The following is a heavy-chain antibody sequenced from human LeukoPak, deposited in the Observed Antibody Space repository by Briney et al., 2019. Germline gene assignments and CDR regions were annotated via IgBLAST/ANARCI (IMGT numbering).Heavy chain of an antibody. D-gene: IGHD4-17*01. J-gene: IGHJ4*02. CDR1: GFTVSSKY. V-gene: IGHV3-66*01. CDR3: ARLNFGDDY. Sequence: SGGSLRLSCAASGFTVSSKYINWVRQAPGKGLEWVSLIYGSTSADYADSVKGRFTISRDNSINTVYLQMNSLRAEDTAIYYCARLNFGDDYWGQGTLVAVSS. CDR2: IYGSTSA.